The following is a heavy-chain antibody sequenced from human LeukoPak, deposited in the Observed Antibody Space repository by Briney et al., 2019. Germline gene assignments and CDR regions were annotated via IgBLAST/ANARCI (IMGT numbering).Heavy chain of an antibody. CDR1: GFTVSSNY. D-gene: IGHD2-21*02. CDR3: ARDSGDGDYTPDMDV. V-gene: IGHV3-53*01. Sequence: PGGSLRLSCAASGFTVSSNYMNWVRQAPGKGLEWVSIIYSDGSTYYADSVKGRFTISRDKSKNTLYLQMNSLRGEDTAVYYCARDSGDGDYTPDMDVWGKGTTVTVSS. CDR2: IYSDGST. J-gene: IGHJ6*03.